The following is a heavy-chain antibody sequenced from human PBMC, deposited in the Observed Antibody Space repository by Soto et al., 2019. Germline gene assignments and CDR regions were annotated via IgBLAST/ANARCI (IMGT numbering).Heavy chain of an antibody. V-gene: IGHV3-23*01. Sequence: GSLRLSCAASGFTFSSYAMRWVRQAPGKGLEWVSAISGSGGSTYYADSVKGRFTISRDNSKNTLYLQMNSLRAEDTAVYYCAKDSAMVRGVIWGGYYYYGMDVWGQGTTVTVSS. CDR2: ISGSGGST. D-gene: IGHD3-10*01. CDR1: GFTFSSYA. J-gene: IGHJ6*02. CDR3: AKDSAMVRGVIWGGYYYYGMDV.